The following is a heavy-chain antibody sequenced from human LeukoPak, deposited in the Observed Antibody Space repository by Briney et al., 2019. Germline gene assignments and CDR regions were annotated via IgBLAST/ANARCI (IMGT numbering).Heavy chain of an antibody. CDR3: ARDRSPLRLLEWPPERWFDP. D-gene: IGHD3-3*01. CDR1: GGSISSGSYY. Sequence: SQTLSLTCTVSGGSISSGSYYWSWIRQPAGKGLEWIGRIYTSGSTNYNPSLKSRVTISVDTSKNQFSLKLSSVTAADTAVYYCARDRSPLRLLEWPPERWFDPWGQGTLVTVSS. CDR2: IYTSGST. V-gene: IGHV4-61*02. J-gene: IGHJ5*02.